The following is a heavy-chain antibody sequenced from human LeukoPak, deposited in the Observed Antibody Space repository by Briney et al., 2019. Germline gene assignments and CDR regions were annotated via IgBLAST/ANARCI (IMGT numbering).Heavy chain of an antibody. CDR1: GFTFSSYW. J-gene: IGHJ4*02. Sequence: GGSLRLSCAASGFTFSSYWMNWVRQAPGKGLEWVANIKEDGTEKYYVDSVKSRFTISRDNAKNSLYLQMNSLRAEDTAVYYCARAPDFWSGYYRSYYFDYWGQGTLVTVSS. D-gene: IGHD3-3*01. CDR3: ARAPDFWSGYYRSYYFDY. CDR2: IKEDGTEK. V-gene: IGHV3-7*04.